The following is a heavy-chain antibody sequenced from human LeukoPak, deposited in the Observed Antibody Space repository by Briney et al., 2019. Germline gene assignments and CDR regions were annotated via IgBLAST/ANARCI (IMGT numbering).Heavy chain of an antibody. CDR1: GFTFSTYS. CDR3: XXXPXXXXSXXPLDY. V-gene: IGHV3-48*01. Sequence: GGSLRLSCAASGFTFSTYSMNWVRQAPGKGPEWVSYISSSSSTIYYTDSVKGRFTISRDNAQNSLYMQMNSLRAEDTAVYYCXXXPXXXXSXXPLDYWXQGTLVTVSS. J-gene: IGHJ4*02. CDR2: ISSSSSTI.